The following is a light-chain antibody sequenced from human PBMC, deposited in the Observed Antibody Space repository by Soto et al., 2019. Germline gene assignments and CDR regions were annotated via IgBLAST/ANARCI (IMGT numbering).Light chain of an antibody. CDR3: QQYNNWPAT. J-gene: IGKJ1*01. CDR2: GAS. CDR1: QSVSSN. V-gene: IGKV3-15*01. Sequence: EIVMRQSPATLSVSPGERATLSCRASQSVSSNLAWYQQKPGQAPRLLIYGASTRATGIPARFSGSGSGTEFTLTISSLQSEDFAVYCCQQYNNWPATFGQGTKVDIK.